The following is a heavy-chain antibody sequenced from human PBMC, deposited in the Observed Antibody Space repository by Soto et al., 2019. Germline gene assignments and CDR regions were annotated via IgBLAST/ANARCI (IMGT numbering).Heavy chain of an antibody. V-gene: IGHV4-30-4*01. CDR1: GGSISSGDYY. Sequence: SETLSLTCTVSGGSISSGDYYWSWIRQPPGKGLEWIGYIYYSGSTYYNPSLKSRVTISVDTSKNQFSLKLSSVTAADTAVYYCARDPSNWGTYAFDIWGQGTMVTVSS. CDR3: ARDPSNWGTYAFDI. J-gene: IGHJ3*02. CDR2: IYYSGST. D-gene: IGHD7-27*01.